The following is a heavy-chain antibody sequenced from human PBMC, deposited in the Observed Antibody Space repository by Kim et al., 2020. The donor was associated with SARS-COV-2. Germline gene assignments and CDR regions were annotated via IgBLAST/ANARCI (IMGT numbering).Heavy chain of an antibody. CDR2: IYYSGST. CDR1: GGSISSGGYY. D-gene: IGHD2-2*01. V-gene: IGHV4-31*03. CDR3: ARGGDSSTVYYFDY. Sequence: SETLSLTCTVSGGSISSGGYYWSWIRQHPGKGLEWIGYIYYSGSTYYNPSLKSRVTISVDTSKNQFSLKLSSVTAADTAVYYCARGGDSSTVYYFDYWGQGTLVTVSS. J-gene: IGHJ4*02.